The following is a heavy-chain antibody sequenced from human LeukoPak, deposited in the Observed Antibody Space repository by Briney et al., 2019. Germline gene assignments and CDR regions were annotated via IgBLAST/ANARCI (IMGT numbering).Heavy chain of an antibody. J-gene: IGHJ6*03. Sequence: GGSLRLSCAASGFTFDDYAMHWVRQAPGKGLEWVSGISWNSGSIGYADSVKGRFTISRDNAKNSLYLQMNSLRAEDTAVYYCARGLVGGWSDHYMDVWGKGTTVTISS. D-gene: IGHD1-26*01. CDR3: ARGLVGGWSDHYMDV. V-gene: IGHV3-9*01. CDR1: GFTFDDYA. CDR2: ISWNSGSI.